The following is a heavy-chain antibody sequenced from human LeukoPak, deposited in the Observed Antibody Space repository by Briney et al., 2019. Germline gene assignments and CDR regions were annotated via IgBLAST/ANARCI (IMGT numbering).Heavy chain of an antibody. CDR3: ARLLDSTGYYHFDH. D-gene: IGHD3-22*01. J-gene: IGHJ4*02. CDR2: IKQDGSEK. CDR1: GFTFSSYS. Sequence: GGSLRLSCAASGFTFSSYSMNWVRQAPGKGLEWVANIKQDGSEKYYVDSVKGRFTISRDNAKNSLYLQMNSLRAEDTAVYYCARLLDSTGYYHFDHWGQGTLVTVSS. V-gene: IGHV3-7*01.